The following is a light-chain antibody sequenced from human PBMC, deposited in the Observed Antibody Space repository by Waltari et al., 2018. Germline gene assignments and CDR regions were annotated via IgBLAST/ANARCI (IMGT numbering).Light chain of an antibody. J-gene: IGKJ2*01. Sequence: EIVLTQSPATLSLSPGERATLSCRASQRTSYSLAWYQQRPGLAPRLLIYDTSNRATGIPPRFSGSGSGTDFTLTISSLEPEYFAVYYCQQRSTSYTFGQGTRLEIK. CDR2: DTS. V-gene: IGKV3-11*01. CDR3: QQRSTSYT. CDR1: QRTSYS.